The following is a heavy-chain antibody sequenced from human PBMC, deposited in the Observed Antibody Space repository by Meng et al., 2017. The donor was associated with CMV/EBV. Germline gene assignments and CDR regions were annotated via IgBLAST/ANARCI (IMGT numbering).Heavy chain of an antibody. CDR1: GFTFSSYW. CDR3: ARDSPGGCSSTSCYQRPHKGGYYYGMDV. D-gene: IGHD2-2*01. J-gene: IGHJ6*02. V-gene: IGHV3-7*01. CDR2: IKQDGSEK. Sequence: GESLKISCAASGFTFSSYWMSWVRQAPGQGLEWVANIKQDGSEKYYVDSVKGRFTISRDNAKNSLYLRMNSLRAEDTAVYYCARDSPGGCSSTSCYQRPHKGGYYYGMDVWGQGTTVTVSS.